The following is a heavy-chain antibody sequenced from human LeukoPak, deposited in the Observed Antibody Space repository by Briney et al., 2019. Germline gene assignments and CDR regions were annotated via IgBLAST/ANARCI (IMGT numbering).Heavy chain of an antibody. CDR3: AKGVGATPFDY. CDR2: ISDENIGT. Sequence: GGSLRLSCAASGFTFSTYAMSWVRQAPGKGLEWVSSISDENIGTHYADSVKGRFTISRDNSKNTLYLQMNSLRAEDTAVYYCAKGVGATPFDYWGQGTLVTVSS. J-gene: IGHJ4*02. D-gene: IGHD1-26*01. CDR1: GFTFSTYA. V-gene: IGHV3-23*01.